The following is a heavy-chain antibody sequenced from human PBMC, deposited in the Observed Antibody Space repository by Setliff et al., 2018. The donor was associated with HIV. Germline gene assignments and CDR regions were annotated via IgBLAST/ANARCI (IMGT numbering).Heavy chain of an antibody. CDR1: GYSISSGYY. Sequence: PSETLSLTCAVSGYSISSGYYWGWIRQPPGKGLEWIGSIYHSGSTYYNPSLKSRVTIAVDTSKNQFSLNLHSVTATDTAIYYCARQGLTMLRGGPAPTLYYVDYWGQGILVTVSS. CDR3: ARQGLTMLRGGPAPTLYYVDY. V-gene: IGHV4-38-2*01. J-gene: IGHJ4*02. D-gene: IGHD3-10*01. CDR2: IYHSGST.